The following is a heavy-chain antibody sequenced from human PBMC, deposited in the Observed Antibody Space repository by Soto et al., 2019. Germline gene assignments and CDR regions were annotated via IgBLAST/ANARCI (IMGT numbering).Heavy chain of an antibody. J-gene: IGHJ2*01. V-gene: IGHV1-18*01. CDR1: GYTFTSYG. Sequence: QVQLVQSGAEVKKPGATVKVSCKASGYTFTSYGISWVRQAPGQGLEWMEWISAYNGNTNYAQQLPGRVTMTTDTSTSTAYMELRSLRSDDTAVYYCARDKHRQQRYPYWDFDLWGRGTLVTVFS. D-gene: IGHD6-13*01. CDR2: ISAYNGNT. CDR3: ARDKHRQQRYPYWDFDL.